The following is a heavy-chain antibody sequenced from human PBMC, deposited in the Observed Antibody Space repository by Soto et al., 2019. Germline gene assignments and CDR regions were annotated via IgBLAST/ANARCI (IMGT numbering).Heavy chain of an antibody. Sequence: PGGSLRLSCAASGFTFSSYGMHWVRQAPGKGLEWVAVISYDGSNKYYADSVKGRFTISRDNSKNTLYLQMNSLRAEDTAVYYCAKDTAVVWELLTAYYYGMDVWGQGTTVTVSS. CDR1: GFTFSSYG. V-gene: IGHV3-30*18. CDR2: ISYDGSNK. J-gene: IGHJ6*02. CDR3: AKDTAVVWELLTAYYYGMDV. D-gene: IGHD1-26*01.